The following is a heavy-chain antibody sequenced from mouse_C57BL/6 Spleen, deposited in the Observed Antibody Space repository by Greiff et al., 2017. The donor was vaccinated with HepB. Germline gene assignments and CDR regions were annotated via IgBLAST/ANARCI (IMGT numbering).Heavy chain of an antibody. V-gene: IGHV1-82*01. Sequence: QVQLQQSGPELVKPGASVKISCKASGYAFSSSWMNWVKQRPGKGLEWIGRIYPGDGDTNYNGKFKGKATLTADKSSSTAYMQLSSLTSEDSAVYFCAREGGTGVFYWYFDVWGTGTTVTVSS. J-gene: IGHJ1*03. CDR3: AREGGTGVFYWYFDV. CDR2: IYPGDGDT. CDR1: GYAFSSSW.